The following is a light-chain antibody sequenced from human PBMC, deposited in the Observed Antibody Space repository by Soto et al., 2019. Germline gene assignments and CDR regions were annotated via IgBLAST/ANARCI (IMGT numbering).Light chain of an antibody. CDR2: GAS. J-gene: IGKJ5*01. CDR3: QQYGSSSIT. V-gene: IGKV3-20*01. Sequence: EIVLTQSPGTLSLSPGERATLSCRASQSVSSSYLAWYQQKPGQAPRLLIYGASSRATGIPDRFSGSGSGTDFTLTISRLEPVDVAVYYCQQYGSSSITFGQGTRLEIK. CDR1: QSVSSSY.